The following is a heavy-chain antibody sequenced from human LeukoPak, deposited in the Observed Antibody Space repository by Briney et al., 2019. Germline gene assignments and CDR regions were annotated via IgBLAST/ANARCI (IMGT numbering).Heavy chain of an antibody. Sequence: GGSLRLSCAASGFTFSSYAMSWVRQAPGKGLEWVSAISGSGGSTYYADSAKGRFTISRDNSKNTLYLQMNSLRAEDTAVYYCAKGALRYFDWLLENWGQGTLVTVSS. D-gene: IGHD3-9*01. CDR2: ISGSGGST. J-gene: IGHJ4*02. CDR1: GFTFSSYA. CDR3: AKGALRYFDWLLEN. V-gene: IGHV3-23*01.